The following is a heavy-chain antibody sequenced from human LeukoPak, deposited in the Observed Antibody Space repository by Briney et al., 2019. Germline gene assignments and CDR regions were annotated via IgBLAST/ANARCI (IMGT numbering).Heavy chain of an antibody. Sequence: SETLSLTRTVSGGSISSSSYYWGWMRQPPGKGLEWIGSIYYSGSTYYNPSLKSRVTISVDTSKNQFSLKLSSVTAADTAVYYCARGCEVRGGGCYYYYGMDVWGQGTTVTVSS. CDR1: GGSISSSSYY. CDR3: ARGCEVRGGGCYYYYGMDV. D-gene: IGHD3-10*01. V-gene: IGHV4-39*07. J-gene: IGHJ6*02. CDR2: IYYSGST.